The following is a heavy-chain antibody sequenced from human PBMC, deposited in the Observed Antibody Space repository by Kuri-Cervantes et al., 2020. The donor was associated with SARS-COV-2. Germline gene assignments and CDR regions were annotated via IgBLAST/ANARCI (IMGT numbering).Heavy chain of an antibody. Sequence: SETLSLTCTVSGGSISSYYWSWIRQPPGKGLEWIGYIYYSGSTNCNPSLKSRVTISVDTSKNQFSLKLSSVTAADTAVYYCARGGGYSNLGYYFDYWGQGTLVTVSS. CDR3: ARGGGYSNLGYYFDY. D-gene: IGHD4-11*01. CDR2: IYYSGST. J-gene: IGHJ4*02. V-gene: IGHV4-59*01. CDR1: GGSISSYY.